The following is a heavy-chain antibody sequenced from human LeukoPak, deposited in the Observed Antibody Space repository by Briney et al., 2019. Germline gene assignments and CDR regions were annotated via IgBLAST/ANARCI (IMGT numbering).Heavy chain of an antibody. CDR2: IHYSGDT. D-gene: IGHD1-26*01. V-gene: IGHV4-59*01. CDR3: ARDLEVERNGWNYFES. J-gene: IGHJ4*02. CDR1: SVSISSFF. Sequence: SETLSLTCSVSSVSISSFFWSWIRQPPGKGLEWIGSIHYSGDTKYNPSLKSRVSLSVDTSKQQFSLRLSSVTAADTAVYYCARDLEVERNGWNYFESWGQGTLVTVSS.